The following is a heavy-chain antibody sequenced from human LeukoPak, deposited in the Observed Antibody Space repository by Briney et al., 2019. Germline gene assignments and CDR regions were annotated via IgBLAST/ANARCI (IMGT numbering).Heavy chain of an antibody. Sequence: GGSLRLTCAASGFLFSSTGMHWVRQAPGKGLEWVSYISYNSGTIYYANSVKGRFTISRDNAKNSLFLQVESLRAEDTAVYYCARRGQDSYFDHWGQGTLVAVSS. D-gene: IGHD3-10*01. V-gene: IGHV3-48*01. J-gene: IGHJ4*02. CDR2: ISYNSGTI. CDR1: GFLFSSTG. CDR3: ARRGQDSYFDH.